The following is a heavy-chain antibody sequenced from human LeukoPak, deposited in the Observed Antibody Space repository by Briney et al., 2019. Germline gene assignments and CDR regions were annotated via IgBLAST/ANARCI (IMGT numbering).Heavy chain of an antibody. CDR2: IYYTGST. V-gene: IGHV4-39*01. CDR3: ARQKGGVAGLKYYFDF. CDR1: GGSISSSSYY. Sequence: SETLSLTCTVSGGSISSSSYYWGWIRQPPGKGLEWIGSIYYTGSTYYKPSLKSRVTISVDTSKNQFSLKLSSVTAADTAVYYCARQKGGVAGLKYYFDFWGQGTLVTVSS. D-gene: IGHD6-19*01. J-gene: IGHJ4*02.